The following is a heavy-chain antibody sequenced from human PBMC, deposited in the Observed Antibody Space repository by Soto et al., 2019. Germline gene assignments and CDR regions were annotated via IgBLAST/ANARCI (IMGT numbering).Heavy chain of an antibody. J-gene: IGHJ6*02. CDR1: GFTFSNFE. V-gene: IGHV3-48*03. CDR2: INTAGSTK. CDR3: ARAECSNPKCLTVYYSYGLDV. Sequence: GSLLLPCSASGFTFSNFEMHWVRQAPGKGLEWVSYINTAGSTKYYAESVKGRFTISRDNARNSLFLQMNSLRAEDTAVYYCARAECSNPKCLTVYYSYGLDVWGQGTTVT. D-gene: IGHD2-2*01.